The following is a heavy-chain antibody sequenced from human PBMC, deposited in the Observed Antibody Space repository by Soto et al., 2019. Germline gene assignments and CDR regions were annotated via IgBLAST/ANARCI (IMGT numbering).Heavy chain of an antibody. CDR2: IRSGRDT. Sequence: GWSLRLSCAVSGFTFINYYIHWVRQAPGKGLEWVSSIRSGRDTFYADSVKGRFSISRDDATSSVSLQMNSLRGEDTAVYFCAREETAWPLAYGLDVWGQGTTVTVSS. V-gene: IGHV3-21*01. CDR3: AREETAWPLAYGLDV. D-gene: IGHD2-21*02. J-gene: IGHJ6*02. CDR1: GFTFINYY.